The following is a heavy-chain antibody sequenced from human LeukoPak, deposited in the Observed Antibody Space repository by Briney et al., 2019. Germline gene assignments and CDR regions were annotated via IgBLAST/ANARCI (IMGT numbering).Heavy chain of an antibody. D-gene: IGHD2-21*02. Sequence: SETLSLTCAVCGGSISSYYWSWIRQPPGKGLEWIGYIYYSGSTNYNPSLKSRVTISVDTSKNQFSLKLSSVTAADTALYYCARERYCGGDCYYDDAFDIWGQGTMVTVSS. V-gene: IGHV4-59*01. J-gene: IGHJ3*02. CDR2: IYYSGST. CDR1: GGSISSYY. CDR3: ARERYCGGDCYYDDAFDI.